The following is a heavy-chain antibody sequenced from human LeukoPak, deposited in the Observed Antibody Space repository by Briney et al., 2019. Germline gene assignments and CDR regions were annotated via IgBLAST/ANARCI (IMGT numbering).Heavy chain of an antibody. J-gene: IGHJ5*02. Sequence: GSSVKVSCKASGGTFSSYAISWVRQAPGQGLEWMGRTIPILGIANYAQKFQGRVTITADKSTSTAYMELSSLRSEDTAVYYCARGSSGYIPWGQGTLVTVSS. CDR3: ARGSSGYIP. CDR1: GGTFSSYA. CDR2: TIPILGIA. V-gene: IGHV1-69*04. D-gene: IGHD5-12*01.